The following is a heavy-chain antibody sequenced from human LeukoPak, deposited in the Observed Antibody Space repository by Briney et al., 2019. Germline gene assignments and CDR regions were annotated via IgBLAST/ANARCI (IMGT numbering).Heavy chain of an antibody. CDR3: ARRPLSGTRPRPFDY. V-gene: IGHV4-39*07. J-gene: IGHJ4*02. CDR1: GGSISSSSYY. CDR2: INHSGST. D-gene: IGHD1-26*01. Sequence: SETLSLTCTVSGGSISSSSYYWGWIRQPPGKGLEWIGEINHSGSTNYNPSLKSRVTISVDTSKSQFSLKLSSVTAADTAVYYCARRPLSGTRPRPFDYWGQGTLVTVSS.